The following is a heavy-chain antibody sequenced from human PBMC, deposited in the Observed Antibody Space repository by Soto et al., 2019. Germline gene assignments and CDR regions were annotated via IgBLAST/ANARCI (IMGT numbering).Heavy chain of an antibody. CDR3: ARERAVAGTRGDFDY. V-gene: IGHV1-18*01. D-gene: IGHD6-19*01. CDR1: GYTFTSYG. J-gene: IGHJ4*02. Sequence: GASVKVSCKASGYTFTSYGISWVRQAPGQGLEWMGWISAYNGNTNYAQKLQGRVTMTTDTSTSTAYMELRSLRSDDTAVYYCARERAVAGTRGDFDYWGKGTLVTVSS. CDR2: ISAYNGNT.